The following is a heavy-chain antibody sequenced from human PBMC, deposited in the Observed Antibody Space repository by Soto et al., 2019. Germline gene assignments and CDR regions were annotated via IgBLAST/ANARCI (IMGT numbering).Heavy chain of an antibody. Sequence: SETPGTLLSGYGGPFCGYHWRWSRQPPGKGLEWIGEINHSGSTNYNPSLKSRVTISVDTSKNQFSLKLSSVTAADTAVYYCARGSDILTGYYRGWGQGTLVTVS. J-gene: IGHJ4*02. CDR3: ARGSDILTGYYRG. D-gene: IGHD3-9*01. V-gene: IGHV4-34*01. CDR1: GGPFCGYH. CDR2: INHSGST.